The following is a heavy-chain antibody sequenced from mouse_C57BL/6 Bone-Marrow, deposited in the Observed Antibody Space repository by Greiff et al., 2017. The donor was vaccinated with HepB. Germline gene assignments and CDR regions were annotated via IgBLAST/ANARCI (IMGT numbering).Heavy chain of an antibody. D-gene: IGHD2-5*01. J-gene: IGHJ4*01. Sequence: EVQRVESGPELVKPGASVKISCKASGYSFTGYYMNWVKQSPEKSLEWIGEINPSTGGTTYNQKFKAKATLTVDKSSSTAYMQLKSLTSEDSAVYYCARWSRYSIHAMDYWGQGTSVTVSS. V-gene: IGHV1-42*01. CDR1: GYSFTGYY. CDR3: ARWSRYSIHAMDY. CDR2: INPSTGGT.